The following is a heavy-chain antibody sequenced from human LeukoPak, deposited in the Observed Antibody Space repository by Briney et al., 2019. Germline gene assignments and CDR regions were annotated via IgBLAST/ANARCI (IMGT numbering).Heavy chain of an antibody. J-gene: IGHJ4*02. CDR2: FDPEDGET. V-gene: IGHV1-24*01. CDR1: GYTLTELS. CDR3: ARDSGSGSNDY. D-gene: IGHD1-26*01. Sequence: ASVKVSCKVSGYTLTELSMHWVRQAPGKGLEWMGGFDPEDGETIYAQNFQGRVTFISNTSATTAFVELSSLRSEDAAVYYCARDSGSGSNDYWGQGTLVTVSS.